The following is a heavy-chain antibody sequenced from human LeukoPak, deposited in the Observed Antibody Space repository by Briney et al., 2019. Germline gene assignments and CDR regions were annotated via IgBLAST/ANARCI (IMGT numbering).Heavy chain of an antibody. CDR3: AKFPCATGSVTRDY. D-gene: IGHD4-17*01. CDR1: GFSFSRFA. CDR2: MSGSADSRDYA. V-gene: IGHV3-23*01. Sequence: GGSLRLSCVASGFSFSRFAMSWVRQTPGKGLEWVATMSGSADSRDYADYADSVKGRFTISRDNSKDTLWLEMNGLRVEDTALYYCAKFPCATGSVTRDYWGQGTLVTVTS. J-gene: IGHJ4*02.